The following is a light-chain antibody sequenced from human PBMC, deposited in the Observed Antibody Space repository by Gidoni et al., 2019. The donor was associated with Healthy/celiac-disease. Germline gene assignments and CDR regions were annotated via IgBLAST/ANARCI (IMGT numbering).Light chain of an antibody. CDR3: QQRSTLFT. J-gene: IGKJ3*01. CDR1: QSVSSY. V-gene: IGKV3-11*01. Sequence: DIVLAQSPATQSLSPWQRAPLSCRASQSVSSYFAWYQQKPGQAPRLLIHDASNRATGIPARCSGSGSGTDFTLTISSLEHEDFAVYYCQQRSTLFTFGPXTKVDIK. CDR2: DAS.